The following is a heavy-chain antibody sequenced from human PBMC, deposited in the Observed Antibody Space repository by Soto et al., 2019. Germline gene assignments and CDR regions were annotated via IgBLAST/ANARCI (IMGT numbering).Heavy chain of an antibody. V-gene: IGHV4-34*01. CDR1: GGSFSGYD. CDR2: INHSGST. Sequence: PSETPXLTFAVHGGSFSGYDWSWIRQPPGKGLEWIGEINHSGSTNYNPSLKSRVTISVDTSKNQFSLKLSSVTAADTAVYYCARVEVIAARTSFDYWGQGTLVTVSS. J-gene: IGHJ4*02. CDR3: ARVEVIAARTSFDY. D-gene: IGHD6-6*01.